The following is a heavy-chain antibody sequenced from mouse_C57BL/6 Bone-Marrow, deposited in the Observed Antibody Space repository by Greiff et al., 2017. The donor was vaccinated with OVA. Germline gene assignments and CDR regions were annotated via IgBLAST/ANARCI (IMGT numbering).Heavy chain of an antibody. J-gene: IGHJ1*03. CDR3: ARSDITTVVADWYFDV. CDR1: GYTFTDYY. D-gene: IGHD1-1*01. Sequence: EVQLQQSGPELVKPGASVKISCKASGYTFTDYYMNWVKQSHGKSLEWIGDINPNNGGTSYNQKFKGKATLTVDKSSSTAYMELRSLTSEDSAVYYCARSDITTVVADWYFDVWGTGTTVTVSS. CDR2: INPNNGGT. V-gene: IGHV1-26*01.